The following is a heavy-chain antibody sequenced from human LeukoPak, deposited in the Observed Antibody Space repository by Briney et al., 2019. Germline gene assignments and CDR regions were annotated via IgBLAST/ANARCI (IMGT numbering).Heavy chain of an antibody. D-gene: IGHD1-26*01. CDR3: ASGSPVVGATGYYYYYYGMDV. CDR1: GGSISSYY. CDR2: IYYSGST. J-gene: IGHJ6*02. Sequence: SETLSLTCTVSGGSISSYYWSWIRQPPGKGLEWIGYIYYSGSTNCNPSLKSRVTISVDTSKNQFSLKLSSVTAADTAVYYCASGSPVVGATGYYYYYYGMDVWGQGTTVTVSS. V-gene: IGHV4-59*01.